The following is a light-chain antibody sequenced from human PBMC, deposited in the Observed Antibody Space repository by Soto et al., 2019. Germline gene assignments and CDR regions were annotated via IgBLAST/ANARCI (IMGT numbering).Light chain of an antibody. V-gene: IGLV2-11*01. CDR3: CSYAGSYTWV. Sequence: QSALTQPRSVSGSPGQSVTISCTGTSSDVGGYNYVSWYQQHPGEAPKLMIYDVSKRPSGVPDRFSGSKSGNTASLTISGLLAEDEADYYCCSYAGSYTWVFGGGTKLTVL. CDR2: DVS. CDR1: SSDVGGYNY. J-gene: IGLJ2*01.